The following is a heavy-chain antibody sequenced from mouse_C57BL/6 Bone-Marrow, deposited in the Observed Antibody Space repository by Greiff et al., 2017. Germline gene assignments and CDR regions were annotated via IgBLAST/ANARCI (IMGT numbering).Heavy chain of an antibody. J-gene: IGHJ3*01. CDR2: IDPSDSYT. Sequence: VQLQQPGAELVMPGASVKLSCKASGYTFTSYWMHWVKQRPGQGLEWIGEIDPSDSYTNYNQKFKGKSTLTVDKSSSTAYMQLSSLTSEDSAVYYCARQIYYGNYAWFAYWGQGTLVTVSA. CDR3: ARQIYYGNYAWFAY. V-gene: IGHV1-69*01. D-gene: IGHD2-1*01. CDR1: GYTFTSYW.